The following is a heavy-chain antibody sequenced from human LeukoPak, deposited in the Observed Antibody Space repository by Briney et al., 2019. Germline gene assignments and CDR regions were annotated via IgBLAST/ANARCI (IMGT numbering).Heavy chain of an antibody. CDR1: GFTFSSYG. J-gene: IGHJ4*02. V-gene: IGHV3-30*18. D-gene: IGHD3-10*01. Sequence: GWSLRLSCAASGFTFSSYGMHWVRQAPGKGLERVAVISYDGRNKYYEDPVKGRFTISRDNSKNTLYLQMNSLRAEDTAVYYCAKDDVLLWFGFDYWGQGTLVTVSS. CDR2: ISYDGRNK. CDR3: AKDDVLLWFGFDY.